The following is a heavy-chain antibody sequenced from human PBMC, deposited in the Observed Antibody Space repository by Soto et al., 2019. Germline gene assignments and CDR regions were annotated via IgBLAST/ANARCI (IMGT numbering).Heavy chain of an antibody. V-gene: IGHV1-46*01. D-gene: IGHD3-22*01. J-gene: IGHJ4*02. CDR1: GYTFTSYY. CDR3: ANNVPSPNYYDSSGYIYYFET. Sequence: ASVKVSCKASGYTFTSYYMHWVRQAPGQGLEWMGIINPSGGSTSYAQKFQGRFTISRDNSKNTLYPQMNSLRAEDTAVYYCANNVPSPNYYDSSGYIYYFETWGQGTLVTVSS. CDR2: INPSGGST.